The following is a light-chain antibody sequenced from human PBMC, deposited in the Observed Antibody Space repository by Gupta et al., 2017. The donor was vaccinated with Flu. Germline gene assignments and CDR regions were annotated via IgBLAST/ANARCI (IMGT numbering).Light chain of an antibody. Sequence: QSVLTQPASASGAPGQTVHISCSGGSSNIGSNYVYWYQQLPGMAPKLLLFRDNQRASRVPDRFSGSKSGTSASLAISDLRSEDEGRYYCAAWDDSRGGVEVFGGGTQLTVL. CDR3: AAWDDSRGGVEV. J-gene: IGLJ2*01. CDR1: SSNIGSNY. V-gene: IGLV1-47*01. CDR2: RDN.